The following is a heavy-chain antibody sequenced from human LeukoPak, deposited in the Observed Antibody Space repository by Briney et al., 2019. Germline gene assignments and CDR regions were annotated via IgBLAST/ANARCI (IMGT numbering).Heavy chain of an antibody. CDR1: GGSISSGGYY. V-gene: IGHV4-31*03. D-gene: IGHD6-13*01. J-gene: IGHJ3*02. CDR2: IYYSGST. Sequence: SETLSLTCTVSGGSISSGGYYWSWIRQHPGKGLEWIGYIYYSGSTYYNPSLKSRVTISVDTSKTQSSLKLSSVTAADTAVYYCARGSGYSSSWSLESYAFDIWGQGTMVTASS. CDR3: ARGSGYSSSWSLESYAFDI.